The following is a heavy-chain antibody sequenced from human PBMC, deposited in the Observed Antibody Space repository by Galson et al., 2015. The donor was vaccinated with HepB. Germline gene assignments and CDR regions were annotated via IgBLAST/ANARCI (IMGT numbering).Heavy chain of an antibody. D-gene: IGHD3-22*01. J-gene: IGHJ5*02. CDR3: ARSHYYDSSGHRINPMGFGP. CDR1: GDSISSGDYY. Sequence: TLSLTCTVSGDSISSGDYYWSWIRQHPGKGLEWIGYIYYSGKTYCSPSLKSRVTMSIDTSENQFSLKLRSVTAADTAVYYCARSHYYDSSGHRINPMGFGPWGQGTLVTVSS. CDR2: IYYSGKT. V-gene: IGHV4-31*03.